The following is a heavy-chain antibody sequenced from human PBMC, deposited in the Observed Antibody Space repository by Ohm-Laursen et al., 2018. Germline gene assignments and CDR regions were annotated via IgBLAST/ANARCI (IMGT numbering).Heavy chain of an antibody. CDR3: TRGRWLQLYYFDY. CDR1: GFTFGDYA. D-gene: IGHD5-24*01. Sequence: SLRLSCAASGFTFGDYAMSWFRQAPGKGLEWVGFIRSKAYGGTTEYAAFVKGRFTISRDDSKSIAYLQMNSLKTEDTAVYYCTRGRWLQLYYFDYWGQGTLVTVSS. V-gene: IGHV3-49*03. J-gene: IGHJ4*02. CDR2: IRSKAYGGTT.